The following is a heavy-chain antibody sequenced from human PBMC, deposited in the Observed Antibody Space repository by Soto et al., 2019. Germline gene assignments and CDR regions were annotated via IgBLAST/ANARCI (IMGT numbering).Heavy chain of an antibody. Sequence: SETLSLTCAVSGGSISGSIYYWDWIRHPPGKGLEWIGTIYYTGTSNYNPSLKSRVTISVDTSKNQFSLNLSSVTAADTAVYYCTRHAIGVVVPAAIRNWGQGSLVTVSS. J-gene: IGHJ4*02. V-gene: IGHV4-39*01. CDR1: GGSISGSIYY. CDR2: IYYTGTS. D-gene: IGHD2-15*01. CDR3: TRHAIGVVVPAAIRN.